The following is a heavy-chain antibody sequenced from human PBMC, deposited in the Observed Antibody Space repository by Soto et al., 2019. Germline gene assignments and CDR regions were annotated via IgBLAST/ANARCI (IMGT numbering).Heavy chain of an antibody. CDR1: GFPFSSYV. V-gene: IGHV3-23*01. CDR2: ITGGGSNT. CDR3: AKDSNKYISSLRGRYFDY. Sequence: EVQLLESGGGLVQRGGSLRLSCAASGFPFSSYVMSWVRQAPGKGLEWVSGITGGGSNTFYADSVKGRFTISRDNSKNTLFLQMNSLRAEDTAVYYCAKDSNKYISSLRGRYFDYWGQGIGVTVSS. J-gene: IGHJ4*02. D-gene: IGHD1-1*01.